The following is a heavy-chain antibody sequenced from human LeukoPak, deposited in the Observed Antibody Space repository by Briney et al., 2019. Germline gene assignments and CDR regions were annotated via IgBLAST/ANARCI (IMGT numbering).Heavy chain of an antibody. CDR1: GFTFDDYA. CDR2: ISWNSGSI. CDR3: AKDGAEAATGAFDV. Sequence: GGSLRLSCAAFGFTFDDYAMHWVRQAPGKGLEWISGISWNSGSIGYADSVKGRFTISRDNAKNSLYLQMNSLRAEDMALYYCAKDGAEAATGAFDVWGQGTMVTVSS. V-gene: IGHV3-9*03. D-gene: IGHD6-13*01. J-gene: IGHJ3*01.